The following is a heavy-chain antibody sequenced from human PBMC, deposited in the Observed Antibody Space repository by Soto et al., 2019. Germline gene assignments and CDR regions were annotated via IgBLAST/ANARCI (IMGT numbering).Heavy chain of an antibody. V-gene: IGHV3-23*01. Sequence: GGSLRLSCAASGFTFSSYAMNWVRHAPGKGLDWVSAISGSGGSTYYADSVKGRFTIPRDNSKNTLYLQMNSLRAEDTAVYYCAKAHWHPDGLIDYXGQGTLVT. J-gene: IGHJ4*02. D-gene: IGHD1-1*01. CDR2: ISGSGGST. CDR3: AKAHWHPDGLIDY. CDR1: GFTFSSYA.